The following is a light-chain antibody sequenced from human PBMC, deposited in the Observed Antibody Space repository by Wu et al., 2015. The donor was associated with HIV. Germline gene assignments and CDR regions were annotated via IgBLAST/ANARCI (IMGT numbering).Light chain of an antibody. J-gene: IGKJ1*01. CDR3: QQRSDWT. V-gene: IGKV3-11*01. CDR2: DAS. CDR1: QSVRSY. Sequence: EIVLTQSPGTLSLSPGERATLSCRASQSVRSYLAWYLQKPGQAPSLLIYDASNRATGVPARFSGSGSGTDFSLTISSLEPEDFGVYYCQQRSDWTFGQGTKVEIK.